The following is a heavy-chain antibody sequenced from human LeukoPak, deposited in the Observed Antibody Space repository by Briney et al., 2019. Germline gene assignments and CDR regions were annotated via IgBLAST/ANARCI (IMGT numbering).Heavy chain of an antibody. Sequence: GSLRLSCAASGFTFNAYAIHWVRQAPGKGLEWVSLVKGDGVTTDYANSVKGRFTVSRDNSKNSLYLQMSNLRTEDTALYYCVRDTGSGWDFDYWGQGTLVTVSS. V-gene: IGHV3-43*02. CDR1: GFTFNAYA. CDR2: VKGDGVTT. CDR3: VRDTGSGWDFDY. J-gene: IGHJ4*02. D-gene: IGHD6-19*01.